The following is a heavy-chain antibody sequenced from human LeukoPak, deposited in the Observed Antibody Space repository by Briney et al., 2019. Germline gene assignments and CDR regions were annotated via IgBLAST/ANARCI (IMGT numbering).Heavy chain of an antibody. CDR3: GKRSTSLRGRGNY. J-gene: IGHJ4*02. CDR1: GFTFSNYD. Sequence: PGGSLRLSCAASGFTFSNYDMGWVRQAPGKGREWVSVISAGGNNTLYADSVRGRFTISRDNSRNAVDLQMNSLRAEDTAVYYCGKRSTSLRGRGNYWGQGALVTVSS. D-gene: IGHD2-2*01. CDR2: ISAGGNNT. V-gene: IGHV3-23*01.